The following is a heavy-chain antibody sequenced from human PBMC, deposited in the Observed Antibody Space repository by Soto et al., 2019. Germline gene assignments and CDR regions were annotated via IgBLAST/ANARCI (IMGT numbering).Heavy chain of an antibody. CDR3: ATGLYYYDSSGYYH. J-gene: IGHJ5*02. CDR2: FDPEDGET. Sequence: ASVKVSCKVSGYTLTELSMHWVRQAPGKGLEWMGGFDPEDGETIYAQKFQGRVTMTEDTSTDTAYMELSSLRSEDTAVYYCATGLYYYDSSGYYHWGQGTLVTVSS. V-gene: IGHV1-24*01. CDR1: GYTLTELS. D-gene: IGHD3-22*01.